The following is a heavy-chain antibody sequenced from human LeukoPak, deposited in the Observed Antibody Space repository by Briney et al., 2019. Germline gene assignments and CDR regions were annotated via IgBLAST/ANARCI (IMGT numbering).Heavy chain of an antibody. D-gene: IGHD6-19*01. Sequence: GGSLRLSCAASGFTFSSYEMNWVRQAPGKGLEWVSYISSSGSTIYYADSVKGRFTIPRDNAKNSLYLQMNSLRAEDTAVYYCARVGLGTAGTYYYYYMDVWGKGTTVTISS. CDR1: GFTFSSYE. J-gene: IGHJ6*03. V-gene: IGHV3-48*03. CDR3: ARVGLGTAGTYYYYYMDV. CDR2: ISSSGSTI.